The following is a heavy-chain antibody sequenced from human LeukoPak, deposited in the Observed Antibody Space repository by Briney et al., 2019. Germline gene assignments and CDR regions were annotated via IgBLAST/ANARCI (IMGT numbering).Heavy chain of an antibody. J-gene: IGHJ4*02. CDR2: INPSGGSP. CDR3: ARDLRVTTVLFHY. V-gene: IGHV1-46*01. Sequence: ASVKVSCKASGYTFTSYYMHWVRQAPGQGLEWMGIINPSGGSPSYAQKFQGRVTMTRDTSTSTVYMELRSLRSEDTAVYYCARDLRVTTVLFHYWGQGTLVTVSS. CDR1: GYTFTSYY. D-gene: IGHD4-17*01.